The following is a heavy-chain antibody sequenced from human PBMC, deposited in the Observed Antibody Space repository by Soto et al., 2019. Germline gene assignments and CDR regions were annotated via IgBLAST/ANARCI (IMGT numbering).Heavy chain of an antibody. CDR1: GYTFTSYD. CDR3: ARLMLTFGGVILTFTG. J-gene: IGHJ4*02. Sequence: ASVKVSCKASGYTFTSYDINWVRQATGQGLEWMGWMNPNSGNTGYAQKFQGRVTMTRNTSISTAYMELSSLRSEDTAVYYCARLMLTFGGVILTFTGWGQGTLVTGSS. D-gene: IGHD3-16*02. V-gene: IGHV1-8*01. CDR2: MNPNSGNT.